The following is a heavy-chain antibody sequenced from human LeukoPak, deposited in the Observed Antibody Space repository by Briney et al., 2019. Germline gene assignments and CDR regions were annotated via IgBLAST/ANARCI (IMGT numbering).Heavy chain of an antibody. CDR2: ISSSSSYI. CDR1: GFTFSSYS. V-gene: IGHV3-21*01. Sequence: GGSLRLSCAASGFTFSSYSMNWVRQAPGKGLEWVSSISSSSSYIYYADSVKGRFTISRDNAKNSLYLQMNSLRAEDTAVYYCARDQGDYDYVWGSRWYFDYWGQGTLVTVSS. J-gene: IGHJ4*02. D-gene: IGHD3-16*01. CDR3: ARDQGDYDYVWGSRWYFDY.